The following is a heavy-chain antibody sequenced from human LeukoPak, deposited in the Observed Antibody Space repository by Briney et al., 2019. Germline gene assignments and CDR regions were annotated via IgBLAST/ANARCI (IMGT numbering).Heavy chain of an antibody. Sequence: ASVKVSCKASGYTFTGYYMHWVRQAPGQGLEWMGWINPNSGGTNYAQKFQGWVTMTRDTSISTAYMELSRLRSDDTAVYYCARDTVPITMVRGVSYYYYGMDVWGQGTTVTVSS. CDR3: ARDTVPITMVRGVSYYYYGMDV. J-gene: IGHJ6*02. D-gene: IGHD3-10*01. CDR2: INPNSGGT. CDR1: GYTFTGYY. V-gene: IGHV1-2*04.